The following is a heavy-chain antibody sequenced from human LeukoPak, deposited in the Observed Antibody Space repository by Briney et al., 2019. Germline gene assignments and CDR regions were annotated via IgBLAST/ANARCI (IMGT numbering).Heavy chain of an antibody. CDR1: GGSISTYY. Sequence: PSETLSLTCTVSGGSISTYYWSWLRQPPGKGLEGIGYIYYSGSINYNPSLKSRVTISVDTSKNQFSLKLSSVTAADTAVYYCARERYCSSTSCYRAFDIWGQGTMVTVSS. D-gene: IGHD2-2*02. CDR3: ARERYCSSTSCYRAFDI. CDR2: IYYSGSI. J-gene: IGHJ3*02. V-gene: IGHV4-59*12.